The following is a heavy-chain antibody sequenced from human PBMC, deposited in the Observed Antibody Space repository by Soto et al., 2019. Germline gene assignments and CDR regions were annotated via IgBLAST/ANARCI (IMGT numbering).Heavy chain of an antibody. CDR3: ARDRKYSDNTWAFDV. J-gene: IGHJ3*01. Sequence: QVQLRESGPGLVKPSGTLSLTCDVSGDSISSTNWWNWVRQSPGKGLEWIGEVYHGGKTNYNPSRKGRVTRSLAQSTNQVSLRLTSVTAADTALYYCARDRKYSDNTWAFDVWGQGTMVTVSS. V-gene: IGHV4-4*02. CDR1: GDSISSTNW. D-gene: IGHD1-1*01. CDR2: VYHGGKT.